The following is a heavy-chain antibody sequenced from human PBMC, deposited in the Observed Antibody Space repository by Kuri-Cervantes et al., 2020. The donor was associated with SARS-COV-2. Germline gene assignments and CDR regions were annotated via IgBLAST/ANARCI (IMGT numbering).Heavy chain of an antibody. J-gene: IGHJ6*03. CDR1: GGSISSSSYY. CDR3: ARRREITGGIYYYYYYMDV. CDR2: IYYSGIT. Sequence: SETLSLTCTVSGGSISSSSYYWGWIRQPPGKGLEWIGSIYYSGITYYNPSLKSRVTISVDTSKNQFSLKLSSVTAADTAVYYCARRREITGGIYYYYYYMDVWGKGTTVTVSS. D-gene: IGHD7-27*01. V-gene: IGHV4-39*07.